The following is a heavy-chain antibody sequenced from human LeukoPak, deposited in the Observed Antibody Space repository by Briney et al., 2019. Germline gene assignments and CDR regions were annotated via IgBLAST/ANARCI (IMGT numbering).Heavy chain of an antibody. V-gene: IGHV3-7*01. CDR1: GFTFIYHW. J-gene: IGHJ4*02. D-gene: IGHD6-13*01. Sequence: GGSLTLSGAGSGFTFIYHWMTSVRHAPGKGLEGVANIKNDGAVKNYVDSVNGRFTLSRDNAKTSLYLQMNSLRAEDTAVYYCAKDSYSKGDFWGQGVLVTVPS. CDR3: AKDSYSKGDF. CDR2: IKNDGAVK.